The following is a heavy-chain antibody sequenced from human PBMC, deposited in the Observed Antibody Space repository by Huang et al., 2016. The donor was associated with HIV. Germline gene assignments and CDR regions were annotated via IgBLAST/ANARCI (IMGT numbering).Heavy chain of an antibody. CDR1: GYDFGSYG. V-gene: IGHV1-18*01. D-gene: IGHD4-4*01. CDR2: VVSDSRDT. J-gene: IGHJ3*01. CDR3: ARDPYYSNRWKRNDASFL. Sequence: QVQLVQSGGEVMQTGASVRVSCKAAGYDFGSYGMSWVRQAPGQGRACLGRVVSDSRDTSSAQKFEGRVTMTTHTSTTTTYMELRSLRSDDTAMYYCARDPYYSNRWKRNDASFLWGQGTMITVSS.